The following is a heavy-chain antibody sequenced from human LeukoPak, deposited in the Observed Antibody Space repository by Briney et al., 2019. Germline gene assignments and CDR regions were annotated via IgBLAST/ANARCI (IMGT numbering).Heavy chain of an antibody. Sequence: GGSLRLSCAASGFTFSSYAMSWVRQAPGKGLEWVSAISGSGGSTYYADSVKGRFTISRDNSKNTLYLQMNSLRAEDTAVYYCAKDLFRSSVTILGNYYYGMDVWGQGTTVIVSS. J-gene: IGHJ6*02. D-gene: IGHD3-9*01. CDR3: AKDLFRSSVTILGNYYYGMDV. V-gene: IGHV3-23*01. CDR1: GFTFSSYA. CDR2: ISGSGGST.